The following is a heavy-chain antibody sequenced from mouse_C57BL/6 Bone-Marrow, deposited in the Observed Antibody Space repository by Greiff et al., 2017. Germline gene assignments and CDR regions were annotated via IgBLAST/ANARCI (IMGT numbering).Heavy chain of an antibody. Sequence: VQLQQSGAELVKPGASVKISCKASGYTFTDYYINWVKQRPGKGLEWIGKIGPGSGSTYYNEKFKGKATLTADKSSSTAYMQLSSLTSEDSAVYFCASYSNYGFYAMDYWGQGTSVTVSS. J-gene: IGHJ4*01. V-gene: IGHV1-77*01. CDR1: GYTFTDYY. CDR2: IGPGSGST. CDR3: ASYSNYGFYAMDY. D-gene: IGHD2-5*01.